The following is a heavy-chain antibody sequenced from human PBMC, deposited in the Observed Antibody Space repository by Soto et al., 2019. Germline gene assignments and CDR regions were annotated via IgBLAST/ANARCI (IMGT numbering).Heavy chain of an antibody. D-gene: IGHD3-10*01. V-gene: IGHV5-51*01. CDR2: IYPGDSDT. CDR1: GYSFTSYW. Sequence: XDSLRISCKGSGYSFTSYWIGWVRQMPGKGLEWMGIIYPGDSDTRYSPSFQGQVTISADKSISTAYLQWSSLKASDTAMYYCATMVRGGGYGMDVWGQGTTVTVSS. CDR3: ATMVRGGGYGMDV. J-gene: IGHJ6*02.